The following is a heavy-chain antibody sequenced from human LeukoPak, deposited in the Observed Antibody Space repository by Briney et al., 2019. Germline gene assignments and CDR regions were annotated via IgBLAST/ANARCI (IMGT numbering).Heavy chain of an antibody. CDR2: IYYSGST. CDR3: AREGYYDSSGYPTFDY. CDR1: GGSISSYY. Sequence: PSETLSLTCIVSGGSISSYYWSWIRQPPGKGLEWIGYIYYSGSTNYNPSLKSRVTISVDTSKNQFSLKLSSVTAADTAVYYCAREGYYDSSGYPTFDYWGQGTLVTVSS. D-gene: IGHD3-22*01. J-gene: IGHJ4*02. V-gene: IGHV4-59*01.